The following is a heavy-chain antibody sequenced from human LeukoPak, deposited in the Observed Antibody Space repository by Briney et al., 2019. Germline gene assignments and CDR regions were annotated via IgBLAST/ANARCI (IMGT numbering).Heavy chain of an antibody. D-gene: IGHD2-15*01. J-gene: IGHJ5*02. Sequence: ASVKVSCKASGYTFTGYYMHWLRQSPGQGLEWMGWINPNSGGTNYAQKFQDRVTMTRDTSISTAYMELSRLRSDETAVYYCASSRYCSGGSCYSLINWFDPWGQGTLVTVSS. V-gene: IGHV1-2*02. CDR3: ASSRYCSGGSCYSLINWFDP. CDR1: GYTFTGYY. CDR2: INPNSGGT.